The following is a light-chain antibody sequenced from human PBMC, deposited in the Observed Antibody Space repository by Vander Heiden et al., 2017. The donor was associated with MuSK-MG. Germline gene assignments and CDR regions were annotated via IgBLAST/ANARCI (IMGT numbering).Light chain of an antibody. CDR2: DAS. J-gene: IGKJ1*01. CDR3: QQLNSYPRT. CDR1: EGISSY. V-gene: IGKV1-9*01. Sequence: DIQLTQSPSFLSGSVGDRVTITCRASEGISSYLAWYQQKPGKAPKLLIYDASTLQSGVPSRFSGSGSGTEFTLTISSLQPEDFATYYCQQLNSYPRTFGQGTKVEIK.